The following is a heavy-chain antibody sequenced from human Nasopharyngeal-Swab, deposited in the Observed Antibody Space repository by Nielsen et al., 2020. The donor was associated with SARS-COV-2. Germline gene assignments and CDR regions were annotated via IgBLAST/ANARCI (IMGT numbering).Heavy chain of an antibody. V-gene: IGHV3-33*01. Sequence: GSLKISCTASGFPFSNYDIHWLRQTPGKGLEWVAVMWYAGSSERYADSVKGRFTISRDISKNTLYLQMNSLRAEDTAVYYCARVLLRALGKFGEGYAFDIWGQGTMVTVSS. CDR1: GFPFSNYD. J-gene: IGHJ3*02. D-gene: IGHD3-10*01. CDR2: MWYAGSSE. CDR3: ARVLLRALGKFGEGYAFDI.